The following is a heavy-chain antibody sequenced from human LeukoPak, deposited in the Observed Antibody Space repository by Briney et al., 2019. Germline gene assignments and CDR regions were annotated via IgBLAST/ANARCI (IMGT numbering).Heavy chain of an antibody. D-gene: IGHD6-6*01. CDR2: IKQGGSEN. CDR3: VRAQFDVDSSSHFDY. V-gene: IGHV3-7*01. Sequence: GGSLRLSCAASGFTFSYYWMSWVRQAPGKGLEWVATIKQGGSENYYVDSVKGRFTISRDNAKNSLYLQMNSLRAEDSAVYYCVRAQFDVDSSSHFDYWGQGTLVTVSS. J-gene: IGHJ4*02. CDR1: GFTFSYYW.